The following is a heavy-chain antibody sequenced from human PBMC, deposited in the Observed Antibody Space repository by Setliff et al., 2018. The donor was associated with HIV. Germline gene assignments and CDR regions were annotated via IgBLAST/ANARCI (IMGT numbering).Heavy chain of an antibody. Sequence: SETLSLTCTVSDDPINSFYWSWIRQPPGKGLEWIGYIYTSGSTNYNPSLEGRVTISVDTSKNQFSLKLSSVTAADTAVYYCAGYGDYPLPKLIYWGQGTLVTVSS. CDR3: AGYGDYPLPKLIY. CDR1: DDPINSFY. V-gene: IGHV4-4*09. D-gene: IGHD4-17*01. J-gene: IGHJ4*02. CDR2: IYTSGST.